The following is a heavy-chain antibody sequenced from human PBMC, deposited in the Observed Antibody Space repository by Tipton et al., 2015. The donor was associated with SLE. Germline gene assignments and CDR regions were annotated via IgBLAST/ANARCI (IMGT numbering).Heavy chain of an antibody. J-gene: IGHJ4*02. CDR2: ISYDGSNK. V-gene: IGHV3-30*18. Sequence: SLRLSCAASGFTFSSYGMHWVRQAPGKGLEWVAVISYDGSNKYYADSVKGRFTISRDNSKNTLYLQMNSLRAEDTAVYYCAKDLVATFDYWGQGTLVTVSS. D-gene: IGHD5-12*01. CDR3: AKDLVATFDY. CDR1: GFTFSSYG.